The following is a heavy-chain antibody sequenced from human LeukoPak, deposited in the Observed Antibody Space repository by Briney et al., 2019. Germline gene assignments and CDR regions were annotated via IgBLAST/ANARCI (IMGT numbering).Heavy chain of an antibody. CDR3: ARVRYQIPHHNWCDP. CDR2: INAGNGNT. V-gene: IGHV1-3*01. CDR1: GYTFTSYA. Sequence: GASVKVSCKSSGYTFTSYAMHWVRQAPGQRLEWMGWINAGNGNTKYSQKFQGRVTITRDTSASTAYMELSSLRSEDTAVYYCARVRYQIPHHNWCDPWGEGTLVTVSS. J-gene: IGHJ5*02. D-gene: IGHD2-2*01.